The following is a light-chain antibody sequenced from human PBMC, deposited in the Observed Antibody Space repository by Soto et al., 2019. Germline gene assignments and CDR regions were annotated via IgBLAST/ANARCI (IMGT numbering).Light chain of an antibody. V-gene: IGKV3-20*01. Sequence: EIVLTQSPGILSLSPVERATLSCRASQSVSSYLAWYQQKPGQAPRLLIYDASNRATGIPDRFSGSGSGTDFTLSISRLEPEDFAVYYCQHYGGSFIFGPGTKVDIK. CDR3: QHYGGSFI. CDR1: QSVSSY. J-gene: IGKJ3*01. CDR2: DAS.